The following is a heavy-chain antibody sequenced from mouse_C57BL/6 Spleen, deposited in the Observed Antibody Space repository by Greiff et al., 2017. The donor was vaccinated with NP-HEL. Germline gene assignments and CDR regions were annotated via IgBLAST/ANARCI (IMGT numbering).Heavy chain of an antibody. Sequence: QVQLQQSGAELVMPGASVKLSCKASGYTFTSYWMHWVKQRPGQGLEWIGEIDPSDSYTNYNQKFKGKSTLTVDKSSSTAYMQLSSLTSEDSAVYYCARRFTPEDYFDYWGQGTTLTVSS. CDR2: IDPSDSYT. V-gene: IGHV1-69*01. J-gene: IGHJ2*01. CDR3: ARRFTPEDYFDY. D-gene: IGHD1-1*01. CDR1: GYTFTSYW.